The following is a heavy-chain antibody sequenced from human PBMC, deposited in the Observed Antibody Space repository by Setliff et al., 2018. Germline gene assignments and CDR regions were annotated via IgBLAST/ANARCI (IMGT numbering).Heavy chain of an antibody. J-gene: IGHJ3*02. CDR3: ARVLFHCSSTSCYLDAFDI. D-gene: IGHD2-2*01. CDR1: GYTFISYG. Sequence: ASVKVSCKASGYTFISYGISWVRQAPGQGLEWMGWISAYNGNTNYAQKLQGRVTVTTDTSTSTAYMELRSLRSDDTAVYYCARVLFHCSSTSCYLDAFDIWGQGTMVTV. V-gene: IGHV1-18*01. CDR2: ISAYNGNT.